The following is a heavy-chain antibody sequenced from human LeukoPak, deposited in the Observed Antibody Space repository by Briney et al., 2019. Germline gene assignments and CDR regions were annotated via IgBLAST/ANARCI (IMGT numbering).Heavy chain of an antibody. CDR3: ARRYCSSTSCYCDY. CDR1: GGSISSYY. V-gene: IGHV4-59*01. D-gene: IGHD2-2*01. J-gene: IGHJ4*02. CDR2: IYYSGST. Sequence: SETLSLTCTVSGGSISSYYWSWIRQPPGKGPEWIGYIYYSGSTDYNPSLKSRVTISVDTSKNQFSLKLSSVTAADTAVYYCARRYCSSTSCYCDYWGQGTLVTVSS.